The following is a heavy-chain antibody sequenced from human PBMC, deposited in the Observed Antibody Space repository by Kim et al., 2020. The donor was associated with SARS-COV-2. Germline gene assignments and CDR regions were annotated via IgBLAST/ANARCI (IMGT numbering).Heavy chain of an antibody. Sequence: DSAYCEASVKGRFPVSRDSARNALYLQMNSLRVDDTAVYYCVKGAWLDYWGPGTLVTVSS. V-gene: IGHV3-23*01. CDR3: VKGAWLDY. CDR2: DSA. D-gene: IGHD5-12*01. J-gene: IGHJ4*02.